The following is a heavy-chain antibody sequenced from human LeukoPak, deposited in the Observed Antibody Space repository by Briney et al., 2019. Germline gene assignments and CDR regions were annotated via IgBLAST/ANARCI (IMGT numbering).Heavy chain of an antibody. J-gene: IGHJ4*02. CDR1: GYTFTSYD. V-gene: IGHV1-8*01. CDR3: ATGTLGYCSSTSCYTEDY. D-gene: IGHD2-2*02. Sequence: GASVKVSCKASGYTFTSYDINWVRQATGQGLEWMGWVNPNSGNTGYAQKFQGRVTMTRNTSISTAYMELSSLRSEDTAVYYCATGTLGYCSSTSCYTEDYWGQGTLVTVSS. CDR2: VNPNSGNT.